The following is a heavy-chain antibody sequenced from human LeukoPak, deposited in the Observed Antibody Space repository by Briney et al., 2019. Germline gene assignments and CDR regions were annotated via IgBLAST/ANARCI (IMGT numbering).Heavy chain of an antibody. Sequence: PGRSLRLSCAASGFTFSSYSMNWVRQAPGKGLEWVSYISSSSSTIYYADSVKGRFTISRDNAKNSLYLQMNSLRAEDTAVYYCARRGRQLTYSSGPYYFDYWGQGTLVTVSS. CDR3: ARRGRQLTYSSGPYYFDY. V-gene: IGHV3-48*04. CDR2: ISSSSSTI. D-gene: IGHD6-19*01. CDR1: GFTFSSYS. J-gene: IGHJ4*02.